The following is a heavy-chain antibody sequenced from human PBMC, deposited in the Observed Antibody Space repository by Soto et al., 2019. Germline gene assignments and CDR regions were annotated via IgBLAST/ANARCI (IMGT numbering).Heavy chain of an antibody. V-gene: IGHV3-30*18. CDR2: ISYDGSNK. D-gene: IGHD3-3*01. Sequence: QVQLVESGGGVVQPGRSLRLSCAASGFTFSSYGMHWVRQAPGKGLEWVAVISYDGSNKYYADSVKGRFTISRDNSKNTLYLQMNSLRAEDTAVYYCAKADYDFWSGYPTSRMDVWGQGTTVTVSS. J-gene: IGHJ6*02. CDR3: AKADYDFWSGYPTSRMDV. CDR1: GFTFSSYG.